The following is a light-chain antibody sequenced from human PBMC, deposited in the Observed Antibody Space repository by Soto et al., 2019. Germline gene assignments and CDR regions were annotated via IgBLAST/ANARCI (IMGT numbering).Light chain of an antibody. Sequence: EIVLTQSPGTLSLSPGERATLSCRASQTVRSNSLAWYQQKHGQAPRLLTYDASSRPPGIPDRFSGSGSGTDFTLTISRLEPEDFAVYYCQQSATFGPGTKVDIK. CDR2: DAS. CDR1: QTVRSNS. J-gene: IGKJ3*01. V-gene: IGKV3-20*01. CDR3: QQSAT.